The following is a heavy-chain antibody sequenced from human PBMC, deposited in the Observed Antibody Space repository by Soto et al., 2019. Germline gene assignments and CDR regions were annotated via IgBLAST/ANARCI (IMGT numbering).Heavy chain of an antibody. V-gene: IGHV3-30*18. Sequence: QVQLVESGGGVVQPGRSLRLSCAASGFTFSSYGMHWVRQAPGKGLEWVAVISYDGSNKYYADSVKGRFTISRDNSKNALYLQMNSLRAEDTAVYYCAKERSPWEMATIGYWGQGTLVTVSS. J-gene: IGHJ4*02. CDR1: GFTFSSYG. CDR3: AKERSPWEMATIGY. D-gene: IGHD1-26*01. CDR2: ISYDGSNK.